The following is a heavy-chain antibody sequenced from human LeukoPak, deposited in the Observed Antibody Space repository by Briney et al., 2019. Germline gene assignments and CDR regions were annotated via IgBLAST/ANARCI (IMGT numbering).Heavy chain of an antibody. Sequence: ASVKVSCKASGYTFTGYYMHWVRQAPGQGLEWMGWINPNSGGTNYAQKFQGWVTMTRDTSISTAYMELSRLRSDDTAVYYCVRADGSGSFYGMDVWGQGTTVTVSS. CDR2: INPNSGGT. CDR3: VRADGSGSFYGMDV. CDR1: GYTFTGYY. V-gene: IGHV1-2*04. J-gene: IGHJ6*02. D-gene: IGHD3-10*01.